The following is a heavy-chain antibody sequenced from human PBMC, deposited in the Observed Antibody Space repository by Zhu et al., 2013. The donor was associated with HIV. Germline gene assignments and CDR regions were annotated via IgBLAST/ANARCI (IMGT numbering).Heavy chain of an antibody. CDR3: TRLPGTVPDNAPRNVPYLFDY. CDR2: IIPIFGTA. CDR1: GGTFSSYA. J-gene: IGHJ4*02. V-gene: IGHV1-69*01. Sequence: QVQLVQSGAEVKKPGSSVKVSCKASGGTFSSYAISWVRQAPGQGLEWMGGIIPIFGTANYAQKFQGRVTITADESTSTAYMELSSLRSEDTAVYYCTRLPGTVPDNAPRNVPYLFDYWGQGTLVTVSS. D-gene: IGHD2-2*01.